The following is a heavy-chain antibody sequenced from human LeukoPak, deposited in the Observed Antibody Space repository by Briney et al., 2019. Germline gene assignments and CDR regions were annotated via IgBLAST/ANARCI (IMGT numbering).Heavy chain of an antibody. D-gene: IGHD2-2*01. CDR2: ISGSVIRT. CDR3: AKDPGSTSCDARDCSD. CDR1: GFTFSSYA. V-gene: IGHV3-23*01. Sequence: GGSLRLSCAASGFTFSSYAMSWVRQAPGKGLEWVSGISGSVIRTYYADSVKGRFTISRDNSKNTLYLQMSSLRAEDTAIYYCAKDPGSTSCDARDCSDWGQGTLVTVSS. J-gene: IGHJ4*02.